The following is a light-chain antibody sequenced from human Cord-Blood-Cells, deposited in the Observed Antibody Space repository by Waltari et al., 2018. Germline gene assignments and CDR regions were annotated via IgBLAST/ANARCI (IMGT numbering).Light chain of an antibody. J-gene: IGLJ3*02. CDR3: CSCVSSSSNWV. CDR2: EGS. Sequence: QSALTQPASVSGSPGQSITISCTGTSSDVGSYNLVSCYQQYPGKAPKLMIYEGSKRRSGVSNRFCGSKCGSTASLTISGLQAEDEADYYCCSCVSSSSNWVVGGGTKLTVL. V-gene: IGLV2-23*01. CDR1: SSDVGSYNL.